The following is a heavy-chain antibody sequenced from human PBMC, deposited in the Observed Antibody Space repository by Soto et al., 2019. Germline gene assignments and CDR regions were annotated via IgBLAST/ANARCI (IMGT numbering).Heavy chain of an antibody. CDR2: IIPIFGTA. V-gene: IGHV1-69*05. CDR1: GGTFSSYA. CDR3: ARTLTPLPLKYYGMDV. D-gene: IGHD1-26*01. Sequence: QVQLVQSGAEVKKPGSSVKVSCKASGGTFSSYAISWVRQAPGQGLEWMGGIIPIFGTANYAQKFQGRVTITXXEXTXXAYMELSSLGSEDTAVYYCARTLTPLPLKYYGMDVWGQGTTVTVSS. J-gene: IGHJ6*02.